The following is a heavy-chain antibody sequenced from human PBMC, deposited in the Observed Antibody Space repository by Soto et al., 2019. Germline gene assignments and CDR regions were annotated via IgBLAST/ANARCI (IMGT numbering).Heavy chain of an antibody. CDR1: GGTFSSNT. D-gene: IGHD3-22*01. V-gene: IGHV1-69*02. CDR2: VIPILGIA. J-gene: IGHJ4*02. Sequence: SVKVSCKASGGTFSSNTISWVRQAPGQGLEWMGRVIPILGIAKYAQKFQGRVTITADKSTSTAYMELSSLRSEDTAVYYCARGLHYDSISLDDYWGQGTLVTVSS. CDR3: ARGLHYDSISLDDY.